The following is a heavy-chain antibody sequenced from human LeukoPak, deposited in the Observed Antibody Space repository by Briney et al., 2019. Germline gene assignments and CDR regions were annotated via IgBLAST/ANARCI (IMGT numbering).Heavy chain of an antibody. D-gene: IGHD3-10*01. Sequence: PSETLSLTCGVSGFSISRSYYWAWIRQPPGKGLEWIGTIYHIGSTYFSPSLGSRVTMSVDTSKNEFSLNLKSVTAADTAVYYCARAGWIITSGIDYWGQGALVTVSS. CDR3: ARAGWIITSGIDY. J-gene: IGHJ4*02. CDR2: IYHIGST. V-gene: IGHV4-38-2*01. CDR1: GFSISRSYY.